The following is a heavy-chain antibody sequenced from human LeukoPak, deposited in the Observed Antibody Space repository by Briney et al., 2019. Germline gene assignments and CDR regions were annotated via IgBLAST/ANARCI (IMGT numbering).Heavy chain of an antibody. CDR3: TSSDYTSSDY. CDR2: IDPRSGGT. D-gene: IGHD2-2*02. Sequence: VASMKVSCKASGYTFTDYYMHWVRQAPGQGLEWMGWIDPRSGGTNFARKFQGRVTMTRDTSISTAYMELSRLTSDDTAVYYCTSSDYTSSDYWGQGTLVTVS. J-gene: IGHJ4*02. V-gene: IGHV1-2*02. CDR1: GYTFTDYY.